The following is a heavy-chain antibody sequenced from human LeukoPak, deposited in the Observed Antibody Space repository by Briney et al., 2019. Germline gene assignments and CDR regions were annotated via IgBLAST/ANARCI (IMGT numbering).Heavy chain of an antibody. Sequence: GGSLRLSCAASGFTFSSYGMHWVRQAPGKGLEWVAVISYDGSNKYYADSVKGRFTISRDNSKNTLYLQMNSLRAEDTAVYYCAKDAGDGYNWASDYWGQGTLVTVSS. V-gene: IGHV3-30*18. CDR1: GFTFSSYG. CDR2: ISYDGSNK. D-gene: IGHD5-24*01. CDR3: AKDAGDGYNWASDY. J-gene: IGHJ4*02.